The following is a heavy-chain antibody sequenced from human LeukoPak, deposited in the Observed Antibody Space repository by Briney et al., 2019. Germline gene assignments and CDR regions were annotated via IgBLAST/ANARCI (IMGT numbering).Heavy chain of an antibody. D-gene: IGHD6-6*01. V-gene: IGHV4-59*01. J-gene: IGHJ4*02. CDR3: ARMYNRSPYYLDY. Sequence: SETLSLTCTVSGGSINNYYWSWIRQPPGKGLEYIGYIYHSGSTNYNPSLKSRVTISVDTSKNQFSLKLSSVTAADTAVYYCARMYNRSPYYLDYWGQGTLVTVSS. CDR1: GGSINNYY. CDR2: IYHSGST.